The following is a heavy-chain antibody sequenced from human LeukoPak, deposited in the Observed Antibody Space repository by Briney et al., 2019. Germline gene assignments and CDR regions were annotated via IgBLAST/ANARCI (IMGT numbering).Heavy chain of an antibody. J-gene: IGHJ4*02. Sequence: ASVKVSCKASGYTFTSYDINWVRQATGQGLEWMGWINPNSGGTNYAQKFQGRVTMTRDTSISTAYMELSRLRSDDTAVYYCARDFSGRVGANDYALIGYWGQGTLVTVSS. CDR3: ARDFSGRVGANDYALIGY. D-gene: IGHD1-26*01. CDR2: INPNSGGT. V-gene: IGHV1-2*02. CDR1: GYTFTSYD.